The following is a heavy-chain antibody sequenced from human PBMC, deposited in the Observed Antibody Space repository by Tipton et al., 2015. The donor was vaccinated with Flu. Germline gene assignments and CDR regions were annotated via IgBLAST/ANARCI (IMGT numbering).Heavy chain of an antibody. CDR1: GTSVTSYY. D-gene: IGHD4-17*01. J-gene: IGHJ3*02. CDR2: ISYSGYT. CDR3: ARGVYGDDGAFDI. V-gene: IGHV4-59*02. Sequence: TLSLTCTVSGTSVTSYYWTWIRQPPGKGLEWIGYISYSGYTNYNPSLKSRVTISLDTSKNQFSLRLISVTAADTAVYYCARGVYGDDGAFDIWGQGTMVTVSS.